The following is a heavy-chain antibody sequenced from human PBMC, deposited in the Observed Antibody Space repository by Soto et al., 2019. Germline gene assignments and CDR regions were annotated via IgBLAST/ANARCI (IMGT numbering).Heavy chain of an antibody. CDR2: ITDSSDTV. V-gene: IGHV3-48*02. D-gene: IGHD3-3*01. Sequence: PGGSLRLSCVASGFSFSNYNMNRVRQAPGKGLEWVSYITDSSDTVHYADSVRGRFTISRDNAGSSLYLQMNSLRDEDTAVYFCARDFGHGYYLDYWGRGTLVTVSS. CDR1: GFSFSNYN. CDR3: ARDFGHGYYLDY. J-gene: IGHJ4*02.